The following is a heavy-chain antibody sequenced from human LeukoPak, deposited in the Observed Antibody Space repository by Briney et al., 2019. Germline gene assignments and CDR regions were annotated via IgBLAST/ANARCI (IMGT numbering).Heavy chain of an antibody. CDR1: GGSISSYY. D-gene: IGHD1-1*01. CDR3: ARDLYNWNSGAFDI. CDR2: IYTSGST. Sequence: SETLSLTCTVSGGSISSYYWSWIRQPAGKGLEWIGRIYTSGSTNYNPSLKSRVTMSVDTSKNQFSLKLSSVTAADTAVYYCARDLYNWNSGAFDIWGQGTMVTVSS. V-gene: IGHV4-4*07. J-gene: IGHJ3*02.